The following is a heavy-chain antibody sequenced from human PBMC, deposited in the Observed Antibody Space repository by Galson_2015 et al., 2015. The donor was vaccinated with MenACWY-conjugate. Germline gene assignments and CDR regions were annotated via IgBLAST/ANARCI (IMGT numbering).Heavy chain of an antibody. D-gene: IGHD3-3*01. V-gene: IGHV2-5*02. CDR3: AHRKRVASRPTKWFDP. CDR1: GFSLSTSGVG. CDR2: IYWDDDK. J-gene: IGHJ5*02. Sequence: ALEKPTQTLTLPCTFSGFSLSTSGVGVGWIRQPPGKALEWLALIYWDDDKRYSPTLKSRLTITKDTSKNQVVRTMTNMDPGDTATYYWAHRKRVASRPTKWFDPGGRGTLVTVSS.